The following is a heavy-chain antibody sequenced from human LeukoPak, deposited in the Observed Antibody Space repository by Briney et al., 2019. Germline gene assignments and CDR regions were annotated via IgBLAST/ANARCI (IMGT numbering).Heavy chain of an antibody. CDR3: AREYSGGNFDY. V-gene: IGHV1-46*01. CDR2: IIPSAGRT. D-gene: IGHD2-15*01. Sequence: GASVKVSCNASGYTFTSYYIHWVRQAPGQGLEWMGIIIPSAGRTNYAQKFRGRVSMTTDMSTSTVYMELSSLRSEDTAVYYCAREYSGGNFDYWGQGTLVTVSS. J-gene: IGHJ4*01. CDR1: GYTFTSYY.